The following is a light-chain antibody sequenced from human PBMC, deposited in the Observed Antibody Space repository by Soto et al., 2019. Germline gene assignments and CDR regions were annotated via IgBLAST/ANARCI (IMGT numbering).Light chain of an antibody. J-gene: IGLJ1*01. CDR1: GIYVGGYDY. Sequence: QSALTQPASVSGSPGQSITISCTGTGIYVGGYDYVSWYQHHPGKAPKVMIYEVTNRPSGASNRFSGSKSGNTASLTISGILAADEADYYCSSYTSSSTYVFGTGTKVTVL. CDR3: SSYTSSSTYV. CDR2: EVT. V-gene: IGLV2-14*01.